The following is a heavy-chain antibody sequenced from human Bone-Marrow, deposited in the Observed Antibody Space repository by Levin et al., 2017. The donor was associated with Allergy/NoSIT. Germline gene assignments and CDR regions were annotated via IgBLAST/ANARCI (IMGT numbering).Heavy chain of an antibody. D-gene: IGHD3-3*01. Sequence: SGESLKISCKASGYMFTSYGISWVRQAPGQGLEWMGWITTYNGNTTYAQNLQGRVTMTTDTSTSTAYMELRSQRSDDTAVYYCARGNYDFWSGYIYYYYYYMDVWGKGTTVTVSS. CDR3: ARGNYDFWSGYIYYYYYYMDV. CDR1: GYMFTSYG. CDR2: ITTYNGNT. V-gene: IGHV1-18*01. J-gene: IGHJ6*03.